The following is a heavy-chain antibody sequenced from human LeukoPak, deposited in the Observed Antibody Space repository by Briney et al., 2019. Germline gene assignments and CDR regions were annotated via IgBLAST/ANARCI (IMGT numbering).Heavy chain of an antibody. CDR1: GFTFSSYS. D-gene: IGHD6-19*01. V-gene: IGHV3-21*01. J-gene: IGHJ4*02. CDR2: IRSGSEYI. Sequence: GGSLRLSCAASGFTFSSYSMNWVRQAPGKGLEWVSSIRSGSEYIYYADSVKGRFTISRDNSKNTLYLQMNSLRAEDTAVYYCTRALNEDGWYGYWGQGNLVTVSS. CDR3: TRALNEDGWYGY.